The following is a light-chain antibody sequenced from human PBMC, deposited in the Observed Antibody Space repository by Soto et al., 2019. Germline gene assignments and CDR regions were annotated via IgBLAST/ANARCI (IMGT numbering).Light chain of an antibody. CDR1: SSDVGGYNY. V-gene: IGLV2-14*01. Sequence: QSALTQPASVSGSPGQSITISCTGTSSDVGGYNYVSWYQQYPGKAPKLMIYEVSNRPSGVSNRFSCSKSGNTASLTISGLKAEDEADYYCSSYTSSSTFVVFGGGTKLTVL. CDR2: EVS. CDR3: SSYTSSSTFVV. J-gene: IGLJ2*01.